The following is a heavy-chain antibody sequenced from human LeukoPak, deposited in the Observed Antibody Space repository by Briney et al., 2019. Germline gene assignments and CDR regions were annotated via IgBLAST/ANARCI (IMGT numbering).Heavy chain of an antibody. CDR3: AREGPLTGYYIDY. Sequence: RSLRLSCAASRFTFSRYSMHWVRQAPGKGLVWVSRINSDGSSTSYADSVKGRFTISRDNAKNTLYLQMNSLRAEDTAVYYCAREGPLTGYYIDYWGQGTLVTVSS. D-gene: IGHD3-9*01. CDR1: RFTFSRYS. V-gene: IGHV3-74*01. J-gene: IGHJ4*02. CDR2: INSDGSST.